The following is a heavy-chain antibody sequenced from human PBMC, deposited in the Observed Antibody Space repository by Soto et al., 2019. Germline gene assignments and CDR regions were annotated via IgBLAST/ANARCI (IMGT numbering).Heavy chain of an antibody. CDR3: ARGGASSKWFAP. CDR2: IGYSGAT. D-gene: IGHD2-15*01. CDR1: GGSITSGGSF. Sequence: PSETLSLTCTVSGGSITSGGSFWSWIRQHPGKGQEWIAFIGYSGATSYNPSLASRVTISADTYKSQFSLNLRSVTAADTAVYYCARGGASSKWFAPWGQGTLVTVSS. J-gene: IGHJ5*02. V-gene: IGHV4-31*03.